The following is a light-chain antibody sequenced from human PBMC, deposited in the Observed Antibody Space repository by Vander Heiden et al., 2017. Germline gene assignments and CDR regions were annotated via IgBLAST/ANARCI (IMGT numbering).Light chain of an antibody. CDR2: DDS. CDR1: NIGSKT. V-gene: IGLV3-21*02. J-gene: IGLJ3*02. Sequence: SYVLTQLPPVSVAPGQTAKITCGGDNIGSKTVHWYQQKWGQAPLLVDYDDSDRPSGIPERFSGSNSGNTATLTVTRVEAGDEADYYCQVWDNTGDPNWVFGGGTKLTVL. CDR3: QVWDNTGDPNWV.